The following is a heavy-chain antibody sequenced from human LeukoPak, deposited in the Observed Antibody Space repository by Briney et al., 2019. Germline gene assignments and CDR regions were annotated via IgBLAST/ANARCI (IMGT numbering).Heavy chain of an antibody. Sequence: SETLSLTCTASGGSINTYYWSWIRQPPGKGLEWIGNLLNSGSTDYHPSLKSRVTISVDTSKNQFSLKLNSVTAADTAVYYCVKTNRYAGGDRHFDYWGQGTLVTVSS. D-gene: IGHD1-14*01. CDR1: GGSINTYY. J-gene: IGHJ4*02. V-gene: IGHV4-4*09. CDR2: LLNSGST. CDR3: VKTNRYAGGDRHFDY.